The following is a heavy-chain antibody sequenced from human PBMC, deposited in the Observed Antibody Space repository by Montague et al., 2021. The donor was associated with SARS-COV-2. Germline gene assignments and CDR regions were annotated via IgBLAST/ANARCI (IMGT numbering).Heavy chain of an antibody. CDR3: ARRVGGGEYYDSSGYYGGDAFDI. J-gene: IGHJ3*02. CDR2: IYYSGST. Sequence: SETLSLTCTVSGGSISSSNYYWGWIRQPPGKGLEWIGSIYYSGSTYYNPSLKSRVTISVDTSKNQFSLKLSSVTAADTAVYYCARRVGGGEYYDSSGYYGGDAFDIWGQGTMVTVSS. CDR1: GGSISSSNYY. V-gene: IGHV4-39*01. D-gene: IGHD3-22*01.